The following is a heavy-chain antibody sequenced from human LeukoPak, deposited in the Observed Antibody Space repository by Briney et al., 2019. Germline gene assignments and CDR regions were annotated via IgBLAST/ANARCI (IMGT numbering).Heavy chain of an antibody. V-gene: IGHV3-30-3*01. J-gene: IGHJ4*02. CDR1: GFTFSSYA. Sequence: GGSLRLSCAASGFTFSSYAMHWVRQAPGKGLEWVAVISYDGSNKYYADSVKGRFTISRDNSKNTLYLQMNSLRAEDTAVYYCARADRLLGYCSSTRCYDPYFDYWGQGTLVTVSS. D-gene: IGHD2-2*01. CDR2: ISYDGSNK. CDR3: ARADRLLGYCSSTRCYDPYFDY.